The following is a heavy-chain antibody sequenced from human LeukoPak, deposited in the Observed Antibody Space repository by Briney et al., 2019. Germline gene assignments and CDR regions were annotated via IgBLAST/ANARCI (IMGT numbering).Heavy chain of an antibody. V-gene: IGHV3-15*01. D-gene: IGHD3-3*01. CDR2: IKSKTDGGTT. Sequence: GGSLRLSCAASGFTFSSYSMNWVRQAPGKGLEWVGRIKSKTDGGTTDYAAPVKGRFTISRDDSKNTLYLQMNSLKTEDTAVYYCTTDGYYDFWIRNYYYYYMDVWGKGTTVTVSS. CDR1: GFTFSSYS. J-gene: IGHJ6*03. CDR3: TTDGYYDFWIRNYYYYYMDV.